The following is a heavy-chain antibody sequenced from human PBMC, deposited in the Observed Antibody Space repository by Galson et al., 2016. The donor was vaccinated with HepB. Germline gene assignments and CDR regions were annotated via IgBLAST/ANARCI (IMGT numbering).Heavy chain of an antibody. Sequence: TVSGGSISSGGYYWNWIRQHPGKGLEWIGYIYFSGTPQYNPSLKSRATISMDESKNQLSLRLSSVTAADTAVYYCANSGHTYYFFGLAVWGPGTTVTVSS. D-gene: IGHD3-10*01. CDR3: ANSGHTYYFFGLAV. V-gene: IGHV4-31*02. CDR1: GGSISSGGYY. CDR2: IYFSGTP. J-gene: IGHJ6*02.